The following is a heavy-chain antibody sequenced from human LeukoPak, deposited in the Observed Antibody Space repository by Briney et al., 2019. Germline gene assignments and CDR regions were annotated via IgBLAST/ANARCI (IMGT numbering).Heavy chain of an antibody. V-gene: IGHV3-23*01. J-gene: IGHJ4*02. Sequence: GGSQRLSCAASGFTFSSYAMTWVRQAPGKGLEWVSAISDNGGSTCYADSVKGRFTISRDNSKNTLYLQMNSLRVEDTAVYYCAKDYPQYDDSGYWGQGTLVTVSS. CDR1: GFTFSSYA. CDR2: ISDNGGST. D-gene: IGHD3-16*01. CDR3: AKDYPQYDDSGY.